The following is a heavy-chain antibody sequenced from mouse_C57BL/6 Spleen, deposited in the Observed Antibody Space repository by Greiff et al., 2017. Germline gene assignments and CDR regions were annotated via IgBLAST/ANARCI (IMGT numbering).Heavy chain of an antibody. D-gene: IGHD1-1*01. CDR1: GYTFTSYW. V-gene: IGHV1-50*01. Sequence: QVQLQQSGAELVKPGASVKLSCKASGYTFTSYWMQWVKQRPGQGLEWIGEIDPSDSYTNYNQKFKGKATLTVDTSSSTAYMQLSSLTSEDSAVYYCARWYYGSRSPFAYWGQGTLVTVSA. J-gene: IGHJ3*01. CDR3: ARWYYGSRSPFAY. CDR2: IDPSDSYT.